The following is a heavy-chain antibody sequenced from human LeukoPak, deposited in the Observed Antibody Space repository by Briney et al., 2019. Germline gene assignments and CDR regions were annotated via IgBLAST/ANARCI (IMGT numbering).Heavy chain of an antibody. CDR1: GGSISSYY. CDR3: ARDHYDFWSGYYVDY. J-gene: IGHJ4*02. CDR2: IYTSGST. D-gene: IGHD3-3*01. Sequence: PSETLSLTCTVSGGSISSYYWSWIRQPTGKGLEWIGRIYTSGSTNYNPSLKSRVTMSVDTSKNQFSLKLSSVTAADTAVYYCARDHYDFWSGYYVDYWGQGTLVTVSS. V-gene: IGHV4-4*07.